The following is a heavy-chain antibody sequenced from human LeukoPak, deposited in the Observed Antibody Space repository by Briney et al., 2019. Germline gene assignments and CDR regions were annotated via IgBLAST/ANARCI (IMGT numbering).Heavy chain of an antibody. V-gene: IGHV3-15*01. CDR2: IKSKTDGGTT. CDR1: GFTFSNAW. Sequence: PGGSLRLSCAASGFTFSNAWMSWVRQAPGKGLEWVGRIKSKTDGGTTDYAAPVKGRFTISRDDSKNTLYLQMNSLKTEDTAVYYCTTDPQHGILTGFVFYYYYYYMDVWGKGTTVTVSS. J-gene: IGHJ6*03. D-gene: IGHD3-9*01. CDR3: TTDPQHGILTGFVFYYYYYYMDV.